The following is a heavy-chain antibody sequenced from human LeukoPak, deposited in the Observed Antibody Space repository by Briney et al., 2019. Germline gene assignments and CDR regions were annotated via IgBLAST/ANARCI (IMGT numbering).Heavy chain of an antibody. CDR1: GFTFGGYE. Sequence: GGSLRLSCAASGFTFGGYEMNWVRQAPGKGLEWISFISSSGNSIYYADSVKGRFTVSRDNAKNSLYLQMNSLRADDTAVYYCARDIWFGELVAGALDIWGQGTMVTVSS. J-gene: IGHJ3*02. CDR2: ISSSGNSI. D-gene: IGHD3-10*01. V-gene: IGHV3-48*03. CDR3: ARDIWFGELVAGALDI.